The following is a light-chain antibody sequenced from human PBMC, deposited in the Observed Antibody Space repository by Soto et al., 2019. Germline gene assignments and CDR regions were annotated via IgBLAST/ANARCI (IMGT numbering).Light chain of an antibody. Sequence: DILMTQSPLSLPVTPGEPSTLSCRASQSVLSSLAWYQQKPGQAPRLLIYGASNRATGIPDRFSGSGSGTDFTLTISRLEPEDFAVYYCQQYGSSGTFGQGTKVEIK. CDR1: QSVLSS. V-gene: IGKV3-20*01. CDR2: GAS. CDR3: QQYGSSGT. J-gene: IGKJ1*01.